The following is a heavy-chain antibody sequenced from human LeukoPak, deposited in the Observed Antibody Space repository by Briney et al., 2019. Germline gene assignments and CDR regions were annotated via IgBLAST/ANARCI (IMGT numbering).Heavy chain of an antibody. Sequence: ASVKVSCKASGYTFTGYYMHWVRQAPGQGLEWMGWINPNSGGTNYAQKFQGRVTMTTDTSTSTAYMELRSLRSDDTAVYYCARDLGPVIAVAGSYNWFDPWGQGTLVTVSS. D-gene: IGHD6-19*01. V-gene: IGHV1-2*02. CDR3: ARDLGPVIAVAGSYNWFDP. CDR2: INPNSGGT. J-gene: IGHJ5*02. CDR1: GYTFTGYY.